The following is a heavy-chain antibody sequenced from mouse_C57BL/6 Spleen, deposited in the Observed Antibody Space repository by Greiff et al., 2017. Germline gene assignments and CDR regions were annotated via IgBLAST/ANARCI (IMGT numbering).Heavy chain of an antibody. Sequence: VQLQQPGAELVMPGASVKLSCKASGYTFTSYWMHWVKQRPGQGLEWIGEIDPSDSYTNYNQKFKGKSTLTVDKSSSTAYMQLSSLTSEDSAVYYGAREPDYCSREGWFAYWGQGTLVTVSA. CDR2: IDPSDSYT. D-gene: IGHD1-1*01. CDR3: AREPDYCSREGWFAY. J-gene: IGHJ3*01. V-gene: IGHV1-69*01. CDR1: GYTFTSYW.